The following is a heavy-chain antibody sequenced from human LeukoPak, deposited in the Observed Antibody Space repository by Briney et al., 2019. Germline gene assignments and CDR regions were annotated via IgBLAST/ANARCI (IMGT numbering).Heavy chain of an antibody. D-gene: IGHD2-2*01. J-gene: IGHJ4*02. CDR2: INPNSGVT. V-gene: IGHV1-2*02. CDR1: GYTFTGYS. CDR3: ARVGVEGASCYDY. Sequence: VASVKVSCTASGYTFTGYSMHWVRQAPGQGLEWMGWINPNSGVTNYAQKFQGRVTMTRDTPISTAYMELSSLRSDDTAVYYCARVGVEGASCYDYWGQGTLVTVSS.